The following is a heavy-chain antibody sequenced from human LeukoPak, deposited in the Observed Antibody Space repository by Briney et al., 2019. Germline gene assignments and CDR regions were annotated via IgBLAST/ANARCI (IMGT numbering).Heavy chain of an antibody. V-gene: IGHV3-23*01. Sequence: GGTLRLSCAVSGFTFSSYGMSWVRQAPGKGPEWVSAISGSGYSAYYADSVKGRFTISRDNSKNTLFLQMNSLRAEDTAVYYCAKDALRAVPYYFDYWGQGTLVTVSS. D-gene: IGHD3-10*01. J-gene: IGHJ4*02. CDR3: AKDALRAVPYYFDY. CDR1: GFTFSSYG. CDR2: ISGSGYSA.